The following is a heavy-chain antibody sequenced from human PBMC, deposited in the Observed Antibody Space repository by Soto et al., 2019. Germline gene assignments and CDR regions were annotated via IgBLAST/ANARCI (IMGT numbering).Heavy chain of an antibody. CDR3: ARHVFGSTTSGFYYYGMDV. D-gene: IGHD2-2*01. CDR2: IYTSGST. V-gene: IGHV4-4*07. Sequence: PSETLSLTCTVSGGSISSHYWSWVRQPAGKGLEWIGQIYTSGSTNYNPSLKSRVTMSVDTSKIQLSLNLSSVTAADTAVYYCARHVFGSTTSGFYYYGMDVWGQGTTVTVSS. J-gene: IGHJ6*02. CDR1: GGSISSHY.